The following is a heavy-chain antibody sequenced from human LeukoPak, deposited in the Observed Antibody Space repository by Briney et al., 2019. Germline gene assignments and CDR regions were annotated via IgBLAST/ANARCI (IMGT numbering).Heavy chain of an antibody. D-gene: IGHD3-3*01. J-gene: IGHJ4*02. CDR1: GFTFSSYW. CDR2: IKQDGSEK. CDR3: ARGAAVRDFWSGYYTGDEGDY. V-gene: IGHV3-7*01. Sequence: SGGSLRLSCAASGFTFSSYWMSWVRQAPGKGLEWVANIKQDGSEKYYVDSVKGRFTISRDNAKNSLYLQMNSLRAEDTAVYYCARGAAVRDFWSGYYTGDEGDYWGQGTLVTVSS.